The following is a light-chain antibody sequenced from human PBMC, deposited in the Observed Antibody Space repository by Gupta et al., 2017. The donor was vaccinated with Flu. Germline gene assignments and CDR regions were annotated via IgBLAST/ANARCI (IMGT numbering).Light chain of an antibody. CDR1: NIDVGNYNW. CDR3: YSYIPTTTTGV. V-gene: IGLV2-23*01. CDR2: ESI. J-gene: IGLJ3*02. Sequence: QSALTQPASVSGSPGQSNTISCTGINIDVGNYNWVSWYQQHPGKAPELIIYESIQRPAGVSSRFAGSKSGNTAFLTISGAQAEDEAHYDCYSYIPTTTTGVFGGGTKV.